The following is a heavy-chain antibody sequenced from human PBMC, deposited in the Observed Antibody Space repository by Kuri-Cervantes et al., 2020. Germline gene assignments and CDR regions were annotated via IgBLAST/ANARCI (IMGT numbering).Heavy chain of an antibody. Sequence: GSLRLSCAVYGGSFSGYYWSWIRQPPGKGLEWIGEINHSGSTNYNPSLKSRVTISVDTSKNQFSLKLSSVTAADTAVYYCAVGVPAAITFKHRINWFDPWGQGTLVTVSS. D-gene: IGHD2-2*01. J-gene: IGHJ5*02. CDR3: AVGVPAAITFKHRINWFDP. V-gene: IGHV4-34*01. CDR2: INHSGST. CDR1: GGSFSGYY.